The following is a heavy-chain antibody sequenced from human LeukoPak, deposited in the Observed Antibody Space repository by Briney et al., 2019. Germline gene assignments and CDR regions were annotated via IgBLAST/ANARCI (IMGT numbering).Heavy chain of an antibody. CDR2: IYYSGST. CDR3: ASGEGGEFFDY. Sequence: SETLSLTCTVSGGSIRSYYWSWIRQPPGKGLEWIGYIYYSGSTNYNPSLKSRVTISVDTSKNQFSLKLSSVTAADTAVYYCASGEGGEFFDYWGQGTLVTVSS. V-gene: IGHV4-59*01. D-gene: IGHD3-10*01. CDR1: GGSIRSYY. J-gene: IGHJ4*02.